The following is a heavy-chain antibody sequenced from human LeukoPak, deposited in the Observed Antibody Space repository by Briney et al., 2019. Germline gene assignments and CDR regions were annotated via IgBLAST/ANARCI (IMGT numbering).Heavy chain of an antibody. D-gene: IGHD6-13*01. CDR1: GGSISSGGYY. J-gene: IGHJ5*02. CDR2: IYYSGST. Sequence: PSETLSLTCTVSGGSISSGGYYWSWIRQHPGKGLEWIGYIYYSGSTYYNPSLKSRVTISVDTSKNQFSLKLSSVTTADTAVYYCARAGVIATFDPWGQGTLVTVSS. V-gene: IGHV4-31*03. CDR3: ARAGVIATFDP.